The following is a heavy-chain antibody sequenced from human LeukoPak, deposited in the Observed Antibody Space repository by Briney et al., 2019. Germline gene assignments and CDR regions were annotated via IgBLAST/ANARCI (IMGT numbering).Heavy chain of an antibody. CDR2: IRSKASSYAT. D-gene: IGHD5-12*01. V-gene: IGHV3-73*01. CDR3: TTADVGSGYDHPLDY. CDR1: GFTFSGSA. J-gene: IGHJ4*02. Sequence: PGGSLRLSCAASGFTFSGSAMHWVRQASGKGLEWVGRIRSKASSYATAYAASVKGRFTISRDDSKNTAYLQMNSLKTEDTAVYYCTTADVGSGYDHPLDYWGQGTLVTVSS.